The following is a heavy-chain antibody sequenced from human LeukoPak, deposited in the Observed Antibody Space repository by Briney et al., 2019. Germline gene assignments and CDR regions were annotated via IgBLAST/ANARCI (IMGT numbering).Heavy chain of an antibody. CDR1: GFTFSSYA. CDR3: AKVHVEYQLLLNALDI. J-gene: IGHJ3*02. CDR2: ISGSGGST. Sequence: GGSLRLSCAASGFTFSSYAMSWVRQAPGKGLEWVSAISGSGGSTYYADSVKGRFTISRDNSNNTLYLQMNSLRAEDTAVYYCAKVHVEYQLLLNALDIWGQGTMVTVSS. D-gene: IGHD2-2*01. V-gene: IGHV3-23*01.